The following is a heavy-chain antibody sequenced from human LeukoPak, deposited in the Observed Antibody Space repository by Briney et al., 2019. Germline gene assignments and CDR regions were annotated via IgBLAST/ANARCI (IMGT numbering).Heavy chain of an antibody. CDR3: ARLFGGVTTFDY. V-gene: IGHV3-7*01. CDR2: INPDGSAE. CDR1: GFSISNYW. D-gene: IGHD4-17*01. J-gene: IGHJ4*02. Sequence: GGSLRLSCAASGFSISNYWMSWVRQGPGKGLEWVASINPDGSAERYVDSVKGRFTISRDNAKDSMYLQMNSLSAEDTALFYCARLFGGVTTFDYWGQGTLVTVSS.